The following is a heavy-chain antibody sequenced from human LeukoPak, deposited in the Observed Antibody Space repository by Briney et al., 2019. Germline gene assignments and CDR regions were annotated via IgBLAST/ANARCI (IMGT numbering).Heavy chain of an antibody. CDR1: GFTFSSYA. V-gene: IGHV3-30*04. D-gene: IGHD1-26*01. J-gene: IGHJ4*02. CDR2: ISYDGSNK. CDR3: ARDRGIVGAKPGDY. Sequence: PGGSLRLSCAASGFTFSSYAMSWVRQAPGKGLEGVAVISYDGSNKYYADSVKGRLTISRDNSKNTLYLQMNSLRAEDTAVYYCARDRGIVGAKPGDYWGQGTLVTVSS.